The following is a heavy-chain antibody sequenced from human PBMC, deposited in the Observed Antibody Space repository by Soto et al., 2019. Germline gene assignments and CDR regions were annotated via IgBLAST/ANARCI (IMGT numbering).Heavy chain of an antibody. CDR3: ARGHRYDFWSGYYAPPLDY. J-gene: IGHJ4*02. D-gene: IGHD3-3*01. Sequence: SEKVSCKSSVYTFTRYYINWERQATGQGLEWMGWMNPDSGNTGYAQKFQGRVTMTRNTSISTAYMELSSLRSEDTAVYYCARGHRYDFWSGYYAPPLDYWGQGTLVTGSS. CDR1: VYTFTRYY. V-gene: IGHV1-8*01. CDR2: MNPDSGNT.